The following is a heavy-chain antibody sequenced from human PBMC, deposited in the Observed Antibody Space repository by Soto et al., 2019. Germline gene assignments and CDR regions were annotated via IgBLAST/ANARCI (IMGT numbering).Heavy chain of an antibody. V-gene: IGHV3-15*01. J-gene: IGHJ5*02. CDR3: TTERLFVVVPADTFNWFDP. CDR1: GFTFSNAW. CDR2: IKSKTDGGTT. D-gene: IGHD2-2*01. Sequence: PGGSLRLSCAASGFTFSNAWMSWVRQAPGKGLEWVGRIKSKTDGGTTDYAAPVKGRFTISRDDSKNTLYLQMNSLKTEDTAVYYCTTERLFVVVPADTFNWFDPWGQGTLVTVSS.